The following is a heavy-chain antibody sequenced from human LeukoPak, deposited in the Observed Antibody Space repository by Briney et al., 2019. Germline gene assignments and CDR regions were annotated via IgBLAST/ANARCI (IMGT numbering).Heavy chain of an antibody. CDR2: ISVRSNYR. CDR3: VRLRRNNDRSGYYYYYGY. Sequence: GGSLTLSCAASGYTFSDFSVNWVRQAPGKGLEWVSSISVRSNYRYYADSVRGRFTISRDDARDSLFLQMNSLRAEDTAVYFCVRLRRNNDRSGYYYYYGYWGQGTLVTASS. CDR1: GYTFSDFS. V-gene: IGHV3-21*01. J-gene: IGHJ4*02. D-gene: IGHD3-22*01.